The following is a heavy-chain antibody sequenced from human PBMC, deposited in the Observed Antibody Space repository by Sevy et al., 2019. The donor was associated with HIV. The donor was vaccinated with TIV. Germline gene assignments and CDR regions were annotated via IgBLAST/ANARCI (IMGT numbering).Heavy chain of an antibody. CDR2: IYYSGST. V-gene: IGHV4-31*03. Sequence: SETLSLTCTVSGGSISSGGYYWSWIRQHPGKGLEWIGYIYYSGSTYYNPSLKSRVTISVDTSKNQFSLKLSSVTAADTAVYYCAREQQLVHWFDPSGQGTMVTVSS. CDR1: GGSISSGGYY. J-gene: IGHJ5*02. CDR3: AREQQLVHWFDP. D-gene: IGHD6-13*01.